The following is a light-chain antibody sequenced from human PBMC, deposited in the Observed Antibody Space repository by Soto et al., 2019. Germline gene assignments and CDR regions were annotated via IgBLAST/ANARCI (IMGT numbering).Light chain of an antibody. J-gene: IGKJ4*01. CDR1: QGISSY. Sequence: AIRMTQSPSSLSASTGDRVTITCRASQGISSYLAWYQQKPGKAPKLLIYDASSLESGVPSRFSGSGSGTESTLTISSLQPDDFATYYCIQGYNNPLTFGGGTKVDIK. CDR3: IQGYNNPLT. V-gene: IGKV1-8*01. CDR2: DAS.